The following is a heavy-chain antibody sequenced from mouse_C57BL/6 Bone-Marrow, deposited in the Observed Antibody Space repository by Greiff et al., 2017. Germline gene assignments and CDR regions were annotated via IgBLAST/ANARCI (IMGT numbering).Heavy chain of an antibody. Sequence: VQLQQSGAVLVRPGASVKMSCKASGYTFTSYCMHWVKQRPGQGLEWIGAIYPGNSDTSYNQKFKGKAKLTAVTSTSTAYMELSSLTNEDSAVCYCTRWLVDGYWAYWGQGTRVAVSA. V-gene: IGHV1-5*01. CDR1: GYTFTSYC. CDR2: IYPGNSDT. CDR3: TRWLVDGYWAY. D-gene: IGHD2-3*01. J-gene: IGHJ3*01.